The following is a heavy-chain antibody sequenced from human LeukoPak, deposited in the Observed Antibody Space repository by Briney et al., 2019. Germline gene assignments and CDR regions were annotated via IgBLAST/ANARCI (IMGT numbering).Heavy chain of an antibody. D-gene: IGHD3-3*01. CDR1: GGSISSGGYY. CDR3: ARLGAGPTYYDFWSGYSSFYFDY. J-gene: IGHJ4*02. CDR2: IYYSGST. V-gene: IGHV4-31*03. Sequence: SQTLSLTCTVSGGSISSGGYYWSWIRQHPGKGLEWIGYIYYSGSTYYNPSLKSRVTISVDTSKNQFSLKLSSVTAADTAVYYCARLGAGPTYYDFWSGYSSFYFDYWGQGTLVTVSP.